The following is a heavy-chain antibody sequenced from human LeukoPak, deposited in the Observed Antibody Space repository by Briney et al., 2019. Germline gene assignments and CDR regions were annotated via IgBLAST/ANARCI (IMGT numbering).Heavy chain of an antibody. Sequence: PGGSLRLSCAASGFTFSNYGMHWARQAPGKGLEWVAVISDDGSNKHYTDSVKGRFTISRDNSKNTMLLQMNSLRAEDTAVYYCAKAQLNYDILTGYYADPDAFDIWGQGTMVTVSS. V-gene: IGHV3-30*18. CDR3: AKAQLNYDILTGYYADPDAFDI. J-gene: IGHJ3*02. D-gene: IGHD3-9*01. CDR2: ISDDGSNK. CDR1: GFTFSNYG.